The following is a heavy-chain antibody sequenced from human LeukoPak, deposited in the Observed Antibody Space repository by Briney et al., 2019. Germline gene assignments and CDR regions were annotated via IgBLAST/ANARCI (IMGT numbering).Heavy chain of an antibody. CDR2: ISSSSSTI. J-gene: IGHJ4*02. CDR1: GFTFSSYS. D-gene: IGHD3-3*01. Sequence: GGSLRLSCAASGFTFSSYSMNWVRQAPGKGLEWVSYISSSSSTIYYADSVKGRFTISRDNAKNSLYLQMNSLRAEGTAVYYCARDYDFWSGYQYYFDYWGQGTLVTVSS. V-gene: IGHV3-48*01. CDR3: ARDYDFWSGYQYYFDY.